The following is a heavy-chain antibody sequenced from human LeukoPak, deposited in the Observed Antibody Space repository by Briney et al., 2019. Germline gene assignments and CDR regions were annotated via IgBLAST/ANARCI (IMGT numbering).Heavy chain of an antibody. CDR2: ISGSGGST. Sequence: QPGGSLRLSCAASGFPFSSYAMSCGRQAPGKALEWVSAISGSGGSTYYADSVKGRFTISRDNSKNTLYLQMNSLRAEDTAVYYCAKSRVVPPRNGFDYWGQGTLVTVSS. CDR3: AKSRVVPPRNGFDY. CDR1: GFPFSSYA. J-gene: IGHJ4*02. D-gene: IGHD2-15*01. V-gene: IGHV3-23*01.